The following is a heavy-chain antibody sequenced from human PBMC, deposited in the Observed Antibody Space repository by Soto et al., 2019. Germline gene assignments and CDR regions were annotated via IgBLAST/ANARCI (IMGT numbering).Heavy chain of an antibody. CDR2: ISSDGSNK. Sequence: PVGSLRLSCAASGFTFSNYGMHWVRQAPGKGLEWVAVISSDGSNKYYADSVKGRFTISRDNSKNTLYLQMNSLRADDTAVYYCAKDRARRVADFDYWGQGTLVTVS. J-gene: IGHJ4*02. CDR3: AKDRARRVADFDY. V-gene: IGHV3-30*18. D-gene: IGHD2-15*01. CDR1: GFTFSNYG.